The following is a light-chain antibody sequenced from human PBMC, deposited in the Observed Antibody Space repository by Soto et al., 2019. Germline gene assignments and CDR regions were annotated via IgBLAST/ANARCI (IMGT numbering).Light chain of an antibody. CDR1: QSVNSS. J-gene: IGKJ1*01. CDR2: GAT. CDR3: QECNTWPWT. Sequence: ETLVAQARAPPSVPPGESATLSCPASQSVNSSLAWYQQKVGQAPRVLIYGATTRATGIPARMSGSGSGTEFILTVTSLQSEDSAVYYCQECNTWPWTWGQGTKVDIK. V-gene: IGKV3-15*01.